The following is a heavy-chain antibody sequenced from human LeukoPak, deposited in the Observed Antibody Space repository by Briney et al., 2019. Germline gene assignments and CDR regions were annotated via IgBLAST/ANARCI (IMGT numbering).Heavy chain of an antibody. CDR1: GGSFSSYY. D-gene: IGHD5-18*01. J-gene: IGHJ6*03. V-gene: IGHV4-34*01. CDR2: INHSGST. Sequence: SETLSLTCAVYGGSFSSYYWSWIRQPPGKGLEWIGEINHSGSTNYNPSLKSRVTISVDTSKNQFSLKLSSVTAADTAVYYCARGTSTDTAMVTYYYYYMDVWGKGTTVTVSS. CDR3: ARGTSTDTAMVTYYYYYMDV.